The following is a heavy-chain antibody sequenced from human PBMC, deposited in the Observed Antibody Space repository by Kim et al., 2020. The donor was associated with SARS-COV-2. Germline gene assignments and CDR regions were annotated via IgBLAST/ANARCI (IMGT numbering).Heavy chain of an antibody. CDR2: GTT. D-gene: IGHD1-26*01. V-gene: IGHV3-15*01. Sequence: GTTDYAAPVKGRFTISRDDSKNMLYLQMNSLKTDDTALYYCTTYRNWFDPWGQGTLVTVSS. CDR3: TTYRNWFDP. J-gene: IGHJ5*02.